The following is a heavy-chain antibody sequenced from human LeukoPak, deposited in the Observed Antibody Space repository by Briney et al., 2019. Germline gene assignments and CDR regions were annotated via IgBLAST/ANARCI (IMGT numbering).Heavy chain of an antibody. CDR1: GFTFSSYA. CDR2: ISGSGGST. Sequence: GGSLRLSCAASGFTFSSYAMSWVRQAPGKGLEWVSAISGSGGSTYYADSVKGRFTISRDNSKNTLYLQMNSLRAEDTAVYYCARGTYYYGSGSYYYYYYYMDVWGKGTTVTISS. V-gene: IGHV3-23*01. J-gene: IGHJ6*03. D-gene: IGHD3-10*01. CDR3: ARGTYYYGSGSYYYYYYYMDV.